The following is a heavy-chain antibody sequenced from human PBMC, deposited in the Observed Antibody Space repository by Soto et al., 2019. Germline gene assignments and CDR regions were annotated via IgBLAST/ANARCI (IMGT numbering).Heavy chain of an antibody. Sequence: QMQLVQSGPEVKKPGTSVKVSCKASGFTFTSSAVQWVRQARGQRLEWIGWIVVGSGNTNYAQKFQERATITRDMSTSTAYMELSSLRSEDTAVYYCAADHGSSYGTDAFDIWGQGTMVTVSS. CDR3: AADHGSSYGTDAFDI. V-gene: IGHV1-58*01. J-gene: IGHJ3*02. CDR1: GFTFTSSA. CDR2: IVVGSGNT. D-gene: IGHD5-18*01.